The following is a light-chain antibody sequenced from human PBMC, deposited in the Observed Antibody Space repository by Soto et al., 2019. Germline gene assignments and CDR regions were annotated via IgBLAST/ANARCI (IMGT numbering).Light chain of an antibody. CDR1: ESITTW. CDR3: HQYNTFPYT. CDR2: DAS. Sequence: DIQLTQSPSTLSASVGDRVTITCRASESITTWLAWYQQKPGKAPKVLIHDASTLASGVPARFSGSGSGTEFTLTISSLQPDDFAAYFCHQYNTFPYTFGQGTKLETK. J-gene: IGKJ2*01. V-gene: IGKV1-5*01.